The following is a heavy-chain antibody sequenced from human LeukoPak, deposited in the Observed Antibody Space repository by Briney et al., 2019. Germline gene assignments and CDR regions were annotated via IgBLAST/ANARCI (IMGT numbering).Heavy chain of an antibody. CDR3: ARVGRKSPRLGYCSGGSCYSLGY. Sequence: GGSLRLSCAAYGFTFSSYSMNWVRQAPGKGLEWVSSISSSSSYIYYADSVKGRFTISRDNAKNSLYLQMNSLRAEDTAVYYCARVGRKSPRLGYCSGGSCYSLGYWGQGTLVTVSS. V-gene: IGHV3-21*01. CDR1: GFTFSSYS. D-gene: IGHD2-15*01. CDR2: ISSSSSYI. J-gene: IGHJ4*02.